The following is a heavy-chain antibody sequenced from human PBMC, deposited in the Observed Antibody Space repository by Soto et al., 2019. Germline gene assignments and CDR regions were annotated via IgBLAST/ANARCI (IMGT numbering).Heavy chain of an antibody. Sequence: QVQLVESGGGVVQPGRSLRLSCAASGFTFSSYGMHWVRQAPGKGLEWVAVISYDGSNKYYADSVKGRFTISRDNSKNTLYLQMNSLGAEETAVYYCAKGASLETYYYGMDVWGQGTTVTVSS. CDR1: GFTFSSYG. J-gene: IGHJ6*02. V-gene: IGHV3-30*18. CDR3: AKGASLETYYYGMDV. CDR2: ISYDGSNK.